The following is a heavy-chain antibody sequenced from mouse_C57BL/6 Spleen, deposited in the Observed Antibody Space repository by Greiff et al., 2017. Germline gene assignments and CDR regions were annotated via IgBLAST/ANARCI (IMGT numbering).Heavy chain of an antibody. D-gene: IGHD2-3*01. CDR2: ISSGGDYI. J-gene: IGHJ1*03. V-gene: IGHV5-9-1*02. CDR1: GFTFSSYA. Sequence: EVHLVESGEGLVKPGGSLKLSCAASGFTFSSYAMSWVRQTPEKRLEWVAYISSGGDYIYYADTVKGRFTISRDNARNTLYLQMSSLKSEDTAMYYCTRDYDGYYDWYFDVWGTGTTVTVSS. CDR3: TRDYDGYYDWYFDV.